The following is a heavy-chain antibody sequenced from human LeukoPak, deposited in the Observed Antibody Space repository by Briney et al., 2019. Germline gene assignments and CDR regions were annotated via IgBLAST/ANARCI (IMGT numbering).Heavy chain of an antibody. J-gene: IGHJ4*02. CDR2: IYSSGST. D-gene: IGHD3-22*01. Sequence: SETLSLTCTVSGGSISSVGYYWSWIRQHPGKGLEWIGYIYSSGSTNYNPSLKSRVTISVDTSKNQFSLKLSSVTAADTAVYYCARENDSSGYYYSWGQGTLVTVSS. CDR1: GGSISSVGYY. V-gene: IGHV4-61*08. CDR3: ARENDSSGYYYS.